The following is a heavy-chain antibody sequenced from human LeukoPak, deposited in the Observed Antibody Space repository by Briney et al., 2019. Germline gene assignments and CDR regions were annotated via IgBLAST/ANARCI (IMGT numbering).Heavy chain of an antibody. D-gene: IGHD2-21*02. V-gene: IGHV3-53*01. CDR3: ARGRRDCSGDCYVAFDI. CDR1: GFTVSSNY. J-gene: IGHJ3*02. CDR2: IYSAGST. Sequence: GGSLRLSCAASGFTVSSNYMSWVRQAPGKGLEWVSVIYSAGSTYYADSVKGRFTISRDNPKNTLFLQMNSLRAEDTAVYYCARGRRDCSGDCYVAFDIWGQGTMVTVSS.